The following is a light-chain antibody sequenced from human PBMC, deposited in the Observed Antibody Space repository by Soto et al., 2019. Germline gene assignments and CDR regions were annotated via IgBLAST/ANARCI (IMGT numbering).Light chain of an antibody. CDR3: QQYYSIPLT. J-gene: IGKJ4*01. CDR2: WAS. Sequence: DIVMTQSPDSLAVSLGERATINCKSSQSVLYSSNNKNYLAWYQQKPGQPPKLLIYWASTRESGVPDRFSGSGSGTDFTLTISSLQAEDVAVYYCQQYYSIPLTCGGGTKGDIK. CDR1: QSVLYSSNNKNY. V-gene: IGKV4-1*01.